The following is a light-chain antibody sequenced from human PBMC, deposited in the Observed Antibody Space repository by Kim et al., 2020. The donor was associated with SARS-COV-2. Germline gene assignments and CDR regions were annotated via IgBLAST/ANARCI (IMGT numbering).Light chain of an antibody. CDR3: MIWHSSTWV. CDR2: YKSDSDK. V-gene: IGLV5-45*02. Sequence: QPVLTQPSSLSASPGASASLTCTLRSGIYVASYNIYWFQQKPGSPPQYVLRYKSDSDKRQGSGVPSRFSGSKDASANAGILLISGLQSEDEADYQCMIWHSSTWVFGGGTKLTVL. CDR1: SGIYVASYN. J-gene: IGLJ3*02.